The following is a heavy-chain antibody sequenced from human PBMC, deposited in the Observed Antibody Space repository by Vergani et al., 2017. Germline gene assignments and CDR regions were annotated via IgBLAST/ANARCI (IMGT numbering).Heavy chain of an antibody. CDR3: ASRRPRLNLGSKCNAGTFDS. Sequence: QVHLQQRGAGVLKPSETLSLTCGVLGGSLSGSFWSWIRQSPGRGLEWIGEITGIGSAKYSPSATSRVTISVDTSRGEFTLTVTSVTAADTGLYFCASRRPRLNLGSKCNAGTFDSWGQGTLVTVSS. D-gene: IGHD3-10*01. CDR1: GGSLSGSF. V-gene: IGHV4-34*02. CDR2: ITGIGSA. J-gene: IGHJ4*02.